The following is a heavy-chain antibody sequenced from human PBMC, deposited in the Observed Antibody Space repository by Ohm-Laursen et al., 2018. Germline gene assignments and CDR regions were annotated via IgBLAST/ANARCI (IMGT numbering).Heavy chain of an antibody. D-gene: IGHD1-7*01. CDR2: ITSSSNTI. CDR1: GFTFSGYS. J-gene: IGHJ4*02. V-gene: IGHV3-48*01. CDR3: ARGITGATFDY. Sequence: GSLRLSCAASGFTFSGYSMNWVRQAPGKGLEWVSYITSSSNTIYYADSVKGRFTISRDNAKNSLYLQMNSLRAEDTAIYYCARGITGATFDYWGQGTLVTVSS.